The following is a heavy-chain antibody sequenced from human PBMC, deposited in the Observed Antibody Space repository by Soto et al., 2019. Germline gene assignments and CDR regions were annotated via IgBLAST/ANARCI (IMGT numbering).Heavy chain of an antibody. CDR3: ARDLGMTTVVKFDY. Sequence: GASVKVSCKASGGTFSSYAISWVRQAPGQGLEWMGGIIPIFGTANYAQKFQGRVTITADESTSTAYMELSSLRSEDTAVYYCARDLGMTTVVKFDYWGQGTLVTVSS. J-gene: IGHJ4*02. D-gene: IGHD4-17*01. V-gene: IGHV1-69*13. CDR1: GGTFSSYA. CDR2: IIPIFGTA.